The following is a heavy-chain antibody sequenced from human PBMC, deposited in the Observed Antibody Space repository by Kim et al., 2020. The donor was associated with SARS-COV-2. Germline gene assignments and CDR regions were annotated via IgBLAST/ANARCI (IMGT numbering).Heavy chain of an antibody. D-gene: IGHD2-2*02. CDR3: ASGCSSTSCYTRTFDY. Sequence: SETLSLTCTVSGGSISSSSYYWGWIRQPPGKGLEWIGSIYYSGSTYYNPSLKSRVTISVDTSKNQFSLKLSSVTAADTAVYYCASGCSSTSCYTRTFDYWGQGTLVTVSS. CDR2: IYYSGST. J-gene: IGHJ4*02. V-gene: IGHV4-39*01. CDR1: GGSISSSSYY.